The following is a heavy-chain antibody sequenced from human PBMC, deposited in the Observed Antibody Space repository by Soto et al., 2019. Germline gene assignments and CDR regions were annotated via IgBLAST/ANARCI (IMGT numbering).Heavy chain of an antibody. V-gene: IGHV4-39*01. CDR2: IYYSGST. D-gene: IGHD2-15*01. CDR1: GGSISSSSYY. CDR3: ASPMGGFDY. Sequence: SETLSLTCTVSGGSISSSSYYWGWIRQPPGKGLEWIGSIYYSGSTYYNPSLKSRVTISVDTSKNQFSLKLSSVTAADTAVYYCASPMGGFDYWGQGTLVTVSS. J-gene: IGHJ4*02.